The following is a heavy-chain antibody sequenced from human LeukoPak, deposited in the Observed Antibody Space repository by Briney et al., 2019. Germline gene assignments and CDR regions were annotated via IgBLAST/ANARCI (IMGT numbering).Heavy chain of an antibody. J-gene: IGHJ6*02. CDR2: IYYSGST. CDR1: GGSISSHY. D-gene: IGHD3-9*01. Sequence: PSETLSLTCTVSGGSISSHYWSWIRQPPGKGLEWIGYIYYSGSTNYNPSLKSRVTISVDTSKNQFSLKLSSVTAADTAVYYCARGPYYDIAYGMDVWGQGTTVTVSS. CDR3: ARGPYYDIAYGMDV. V-gene: IGHV4-59*11.